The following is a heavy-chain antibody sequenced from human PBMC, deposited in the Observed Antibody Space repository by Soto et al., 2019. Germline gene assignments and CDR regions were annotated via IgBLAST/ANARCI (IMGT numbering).Heavy chain of an antibody. CDR3: VGGSSEKLELPLG. CDR1: GFPFSDYA. J-gene: IGHJ4*02. Sequence: PGGSLRLSCSASGFPFSDYALHWVRQAPGKGLEYVSAISNNVGTTYYADSVKGRFTISRDNSKNTLYLQMSSLRAEDTAMYFCVGGSSEKLELPLGWGQGTLVTVSS. D-gene: IGHD1-7*01. CDR2: ISNNVGTT. V-gene: IGHV3-64D*08.